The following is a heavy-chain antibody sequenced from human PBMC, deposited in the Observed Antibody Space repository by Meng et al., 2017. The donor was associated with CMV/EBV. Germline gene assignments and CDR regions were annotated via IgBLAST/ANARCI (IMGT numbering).Heavy chain of an antibody. J-gene: IGHJ4*02. D-gene: IGHD1-26*01. Sequence: GGSLRLSCAASGFTFSNYWMSWVRQAPGKGLEWVANIKQDGSEKYYVDSVKGRFTISRDNAKNSLYLQMNSLRAEDTAVYYCAREGGATGEFDYWGQGTLVTVS. CDR3: AREGGATGEFDY. CDR1: GFTFSNYW. CDR2: IKQDGSEK. V-gene: IGHV3-7*01.